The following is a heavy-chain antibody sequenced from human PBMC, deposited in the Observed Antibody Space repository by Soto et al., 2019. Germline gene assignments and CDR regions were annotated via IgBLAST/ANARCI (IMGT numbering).Heavy chain of an antibody. CDR3: ARDRNSRGIPAGWFDP. Sequence: SETLSLTCAVSGGSISSGGYSWSWIRQPPGKGLEWIGYIYHSGSTYYNPSLKSRVTISVDRSKNQFSLKLSSVTAADTAVYHCARDRNSRGIPAGWFDPWGQGTLVTVSS. V-gene: IGHV4-30-2*01. CDR1: GGSISSGGYS. J-gene: IGHJ5*02. D-gene: IGHD3-10*01. CDR2: IYHSGST.